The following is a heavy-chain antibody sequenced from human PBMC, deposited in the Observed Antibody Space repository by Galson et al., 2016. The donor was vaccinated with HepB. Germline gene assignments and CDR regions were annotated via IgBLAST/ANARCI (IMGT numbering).Heavy chain of an antibody. J-gene: IGHJ6*02. D-gene: IGHD5-18*01. V-gene: IGHV4-39*01. CDR2: VYYSGTA. CDR1: GGSITSPTFY. CDR3: ARHKGPGKTYSMDV. Sequence: ETLSLTCTLSGGSITSPTFYWGWVRQPPGKRPEWIGNVYYSGTAYYSPSPKGRVIISVDPSKNQFSLKVRSVTAADTAVYYCARHKGPGKTYSMDVWGRGTTVTVSS.